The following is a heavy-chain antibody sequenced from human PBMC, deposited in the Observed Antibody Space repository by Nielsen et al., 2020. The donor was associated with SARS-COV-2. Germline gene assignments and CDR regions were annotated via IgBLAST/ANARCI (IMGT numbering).Heavy chain of an antibody. CDR3: ARSGHCNGGICYFTEYFQD. CDR2: ISGSGSYT. J-gene: IGHJ1*01. D-gene: IGHD2-15*01. V-gene: IGHV3-11*03. CDR1: GFTFSDSF. Sequence: GESLKISCTASGFTFSDSFMSWIRQAPGKGLEWVSYISGSGSYTKYADSLKGRFTISRDNAKNSLYLQMDSLRAEDTAFYYCARSGHCNGGICYFTEYFQDWGQCTLVTVSS.